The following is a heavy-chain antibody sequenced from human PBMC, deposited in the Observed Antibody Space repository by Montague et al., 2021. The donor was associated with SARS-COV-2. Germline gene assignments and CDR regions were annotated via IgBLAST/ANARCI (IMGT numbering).Heavy chain of an antibody. J-gene: IGHJ2*01. V-gene: IGHV4-4*07. CDR2: IYTGGYV. CDR3: ARAIWHLDV. CDR1: GDSISRYY. Sequence: SETLSLTCSVSGDSISRYYWSWIRQSDGKGLEWIGRIYTGGYVNYNPALQSRVSMSVGTSKSQASLNVTSVTAADTAVYYCARAIWHLDVWGRGILVTVSS.